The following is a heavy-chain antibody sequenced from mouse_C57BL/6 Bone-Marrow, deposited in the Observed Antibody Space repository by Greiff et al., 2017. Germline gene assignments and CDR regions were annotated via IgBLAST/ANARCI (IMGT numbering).Heavy chain of an antibody. J-gene: IGHJ2*01. V-gene: IGHV1-81*01. CDR3: AREESYYYGSSYGDD. D-gene: IGHD1-1*01. CDR2: IYPRSGNT. CDR1: GYTFTSYG. Sequence: QVQLQQSGAELARPGASVKLSCKASGYTFTSYGISWVKQRTGQGLEWIGEIYPRSGNTYYNEKFKGTATLTADKSSSTAYMALRSLTSEDSAVYFCAREESYYYGSSYGDDWGQGTTLTVAS.